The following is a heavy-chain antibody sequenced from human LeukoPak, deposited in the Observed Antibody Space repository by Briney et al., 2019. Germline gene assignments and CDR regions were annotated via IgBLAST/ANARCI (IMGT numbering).Heavy chain of an antibody. CDR3: ARVRDGYNYYFDY. D-gene: IGHD5-24*01. CDR2: IYYSGST. CDR1: GGSISSSSYY. J-gene: IGHJ4*02. Sequence: SETLSLTCTVSGGSISSSSYYWGWIRQPPGKGLEWIGSIYYSGSTYYNPSLKSRVTISVDTSKNQFSLKLSSVTAADTAVYYCARVRDGYNYYFDYWGQGTLVTVSS. V-gene: IGHV4-39*07.